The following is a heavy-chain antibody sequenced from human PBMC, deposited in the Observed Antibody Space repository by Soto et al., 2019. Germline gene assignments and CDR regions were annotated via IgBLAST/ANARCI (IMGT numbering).Heavy chain of an antibody. J-gene: IGHJ5*02. Sequence: QVQLQESGPGLVKPSQTLSLTCTVSGGSISSCGYYWSWIRQHPGKGLEWIGYIYYSGSTYYNPSLKSRVTISVDTSKNQFSLKLSSVTAADTAVYYCARDNGEGDYFWFDPWGQGTLVTVSS. CDR3: ARDNGEGDYFWFDP. V-gene: IGHV4-31*03. CDR2: IYYSGST. D-gene: IGHD2-8*01. CDR1: GGSISSCGYY.